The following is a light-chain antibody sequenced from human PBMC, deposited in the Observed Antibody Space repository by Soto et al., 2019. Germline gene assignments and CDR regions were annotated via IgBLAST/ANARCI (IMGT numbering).Light chain of an antibody. J-gene: IGKJ5*01. CDR3: EQFNNYPLT. CDR1: QGVSSS. V-gene: IGKV1D-13*01. CDR2: DAS. Sequence: AIQLTQSPSSLSASVGDRVTITCRASQGVSSSLAWYQQKPGTAPKLLIYDASDLDTGVPSRFSGSGSGTDFTLTISSLQPENFAAYYCEQFNNYPLTFGQGTRLDI.